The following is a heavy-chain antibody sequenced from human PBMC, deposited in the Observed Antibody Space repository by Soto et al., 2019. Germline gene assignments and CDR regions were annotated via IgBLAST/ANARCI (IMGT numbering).Heavy chain of an antibody. CDR2: IYYSGST. V-gene: IGHV4-59*01. J-gene: IGHJ5*02. CDR3: ARVGRYCSSTSCWYNWFDP. Sequence: SETLYLILPVSGGSNSSCSWSWSRRPPGKGLEWIGYIYYSGSTNYNPSLKSRVTISVDTSKNQFSLKLSSVTAADTAVYYCARVGRYCSSTSCWYNWFDPWGNGTTVTVCS. CDR1: GGSNSSCS. D-gene: IGHD2-2*01.